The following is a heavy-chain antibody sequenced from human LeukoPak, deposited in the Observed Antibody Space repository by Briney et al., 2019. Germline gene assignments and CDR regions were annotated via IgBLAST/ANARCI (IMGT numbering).Heavy chain of an antibody. CDR2: IIPIFGTA. CDR3: LCSGGSCYSPFVRNWFDP. J-gene: IGHJ5*02. V-gene: IGHV1-69*13. CDR1: GYTFTSYD. D-gene: IGHD2-15*01. Sequence: SVKVSCKASGYTFTSYDINWVRQATGQGLEWMGGIIPIFGTANYAQKFQGRVTITADESTSTAYMELSSLRSEDTAVYYCLCSGGSCYSPFVRNWFDPWGQGTLVTVSS.